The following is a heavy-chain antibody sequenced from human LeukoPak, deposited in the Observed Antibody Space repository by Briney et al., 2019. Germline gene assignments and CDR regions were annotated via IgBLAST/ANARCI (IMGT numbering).Heavy chain of an antibody. CDR1: GGSFSGYY. Sequence: SETLSLTCAVYGGSFSGYYWSWIRQPPGKGLEWIGEINHSGSTNYNPSLKSRVTISIDTSKNQFSLKLSSVTAADTAVYYCARSGSSGPPPLWGQGTMVTVSS. CDR3: ARSGSSGPPPL. D-gene: IGHD6-19*01. J-gene: IGHJ3*01. CDR2: INHSGST. V-gene: IGHV4-34*01.